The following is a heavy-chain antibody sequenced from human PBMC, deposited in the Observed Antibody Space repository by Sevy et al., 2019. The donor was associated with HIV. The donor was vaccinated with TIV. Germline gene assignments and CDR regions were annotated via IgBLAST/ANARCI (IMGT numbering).Heavy chain of an antibody. D-gene: IGHD3-16*02. CDR2: IYYSGST. V-gene: IGHV4-39*01. CDR1: GGSISSSSYY. Sequence: SETLSLTCTVSGGSISSSSYYWGWIRQPPGKGLEWIGSIYYSGSTYYNPSLKSRVTISVDTSKNQFSLKLSSVTAADTAVYCCARHCLGELSLPPWWFDYWGQGTLVTVSS. J-gene: IGHJ4*02. CDR3: ARHCLGELSLPPWWFDY.